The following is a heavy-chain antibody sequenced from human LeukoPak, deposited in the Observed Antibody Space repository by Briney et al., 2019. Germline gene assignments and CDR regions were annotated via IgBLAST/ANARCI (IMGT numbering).Heavy chain of an antibody. V-gene: IGHV3-21*01. CDR3: ARGLPAYYDSSGPYYFDY. CDR1: GFTFSSYS. J-gene: IGHJ4*02. Sequence: GGSLRLSCAASGFTFSSYSMNWVRQAPGKGLEWVSSISSSSSYIYYAVPVKGRFTTSRANAKNSLYLQMNSPSAEDTAVYYCARGLPAYYDSSGPYYFDYWGQGTLVTVSS. D-gene: IGHD3-22*01. CDR2: ISSSSSYI.